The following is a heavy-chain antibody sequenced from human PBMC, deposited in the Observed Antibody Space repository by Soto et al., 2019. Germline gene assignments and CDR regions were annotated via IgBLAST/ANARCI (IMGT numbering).Heavy chain of an antibody. J-gene: IGHJ4*02. D-gene: IGHD6-6*01. CDR2: MFHTGSA. V-gene: IGHV4-61*01. CDR3: AREFSNSPEAFDS. Sequence: NPSETLSLTCTVSGGSVNSDSYYWSWIRQPPGRGLEWIGYMFHTGSANYNPSLKSRVTISVDTTRNQFSLRLSSVTAADTAVYYCAREFSNSPEAFDSWGQGSLVTVSS. CDR1: GGSVNSDSYY.